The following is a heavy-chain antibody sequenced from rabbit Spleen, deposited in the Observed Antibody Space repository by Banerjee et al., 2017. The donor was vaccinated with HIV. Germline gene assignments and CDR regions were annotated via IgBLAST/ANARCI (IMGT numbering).Heavy chain of an antibody. Sequence: QSLEESGGDLVKPGASLTLTCTASGFSFSSSDYMCWVRLAPGKGLEWIACIYAGNSGYTYYATWATGRFTCSKTSSTTVTLQMTSLTAADTATYFCARDTGSSFSTYGMDLWGPGTLVTVS. CDR3: ARDTGSSFSTYGMDL. D-gene: IGHD8-1*01. CDR1: GFSFSSSDY. CDR2: IYAGNSGYT. J-gene: IGHJ6*01. V-gene: IGHV1S40*01.